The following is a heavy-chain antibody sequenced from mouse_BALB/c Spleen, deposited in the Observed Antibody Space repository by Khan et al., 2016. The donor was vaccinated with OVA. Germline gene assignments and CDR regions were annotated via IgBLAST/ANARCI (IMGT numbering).Heavy chain of an antibody. D-gene: IGHD2-1*01. CDR2: IWAGGST. CDR1: GSSSNNYG. V-gene: IGHV2-9*02. J-gene: IGHJ4*01. Sequence: VQLVESGPGLVEPSQSLSITCTVSGSSSNNYGVNWVRQPPGKGLEWLGVIWAGGSTNYISAHMSSLSISKDKTKSQVFFRMNSLQTDDTAVYYKATIVYGKRYYAVDYWGQGTSVTVSS. CDR3: ATIVYGKRYYAVDY.